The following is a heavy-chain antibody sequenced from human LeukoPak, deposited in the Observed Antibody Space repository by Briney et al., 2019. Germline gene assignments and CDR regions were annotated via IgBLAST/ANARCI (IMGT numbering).Heavy chain of an antibody. CDR2: INHSGST. D-gene: IGHD3-10*01. V-gene: IGHV4-34*01. CDR1: GGSFSGYY. CDR3: ARRITMVRGGRIDI. J-gene: IGHJ3*02. Sequence: SETLSLTCAVYGGSFSGYYWSWIRQPPGKGLEWIGEINHSGSTNYNPSLKSRVTISVDTSKNQFSLKLSSVTAADTAVYYCARRITMVRGGRIDIRGQGTMVTVSS.